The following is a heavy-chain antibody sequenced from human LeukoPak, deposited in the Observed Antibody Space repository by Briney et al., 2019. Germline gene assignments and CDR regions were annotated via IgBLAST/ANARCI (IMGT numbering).Heavy chain of an antibody. J-gene: IGHJ5*02. Sequence: SETLSLTCTVSGGSISRYYWSWIRQPPGKGLEWIGYIYTSGSTNYNPSLKSRVTISVDTSKNQFSLKLSSVTAADTAVYYCARHEYSNYWFDPWGQGTLVTVSS. CDR1: GGSISRYY. CDR2: IYTSGST. V-gene: IGHV4-4*09. CDR3: ARHEYSNYWFDP. D-gene: IGHD4-11*01.